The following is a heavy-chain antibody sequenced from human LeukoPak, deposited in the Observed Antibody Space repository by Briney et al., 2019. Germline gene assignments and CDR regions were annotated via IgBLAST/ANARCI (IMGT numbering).Heavy chain of an antibody. Sequence: SETLSLTCGVSGGSVINTNWWTWVRQPPGKGLEWVGEVHLDGRTNYNPSLESRLTMSVDVSENQVSLKLTSVTAADTAVYYCAREGGFYRPLDYSGEGTLVTVSS. CDR1: GGSVINTNW. J-gene: IGHJ4*02. CDR3: AREGGFYRPLDY. D-gene: IGHD3-3*01. V-gene: IGHV4-4*02. CDR2: VHLDGRT.